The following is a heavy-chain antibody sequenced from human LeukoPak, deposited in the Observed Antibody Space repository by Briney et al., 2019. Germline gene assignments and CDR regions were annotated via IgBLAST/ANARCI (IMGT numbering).Heavy chain of an antibody. CDR2: IYYSGST. V-gene: IGHV4-31*03. CDR1: GGSISSGGYY. CDR3: ARVTRYCSSTSCPLPFDY. J-gene: IGHJ4*02. Sequence: SETLSLTCTVSGGSISSGGYYWSWIRQHPGKGLEWIGYIYYSGSTYYNLSLKSRVTISVDKSKNQFSLKLSSVTAADTAVYYCARVTRYCSSTSCPLPFDYWGQGTLVTVSS. D-gene: IGHD2-2*01.